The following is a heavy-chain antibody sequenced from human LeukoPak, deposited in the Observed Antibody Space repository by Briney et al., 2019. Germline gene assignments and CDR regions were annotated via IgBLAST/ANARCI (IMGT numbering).Heavy chain of an antibody. CDR1: GYSFTNHW. D-gene: IGHD1-26*01. Sequence: GESLKISCKGSGYSFTNHWIGWVRQMPGKGLEWMGIIYPGDSDTRYIPSFQGQVTISADKSINTAYLQWSSLKASDTAMYYCARRVDSYWFFDYWGQGTLVTVSS. V-gene: IGHV5-51*01. CDR2: IYPGDSDT. J-gene: IGHJ4*02. CDR3: ARRVDSYWFFDY.